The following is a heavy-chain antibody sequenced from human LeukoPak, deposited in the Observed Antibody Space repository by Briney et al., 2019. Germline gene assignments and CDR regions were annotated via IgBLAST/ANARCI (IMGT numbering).Heavy chain of an antibody. D-gene: IGHD5-18*01. Sequence: PGGSLRLSCLASGFTFDDYAMHWVLQAPGKGLEWVSGISWNSGSIDYADSVKGRFTISRDNAKKSLNLQMNSLRPEDTALYYCVKVSGYSYGYFDFWGQGTLVTVSS. V-gene: IGHV3-9*01. J-gene: IGHJ4*02. CDR1: GFTFDDYA. CDR2: ISWNSGSI. CDR3: VKVSGYSYGYFDF.